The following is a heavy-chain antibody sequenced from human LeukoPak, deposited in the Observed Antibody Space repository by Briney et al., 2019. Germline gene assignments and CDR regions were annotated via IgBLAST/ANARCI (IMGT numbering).Heavy chain of an antibody. J-gene: IGHJ4*02. CDR3: AGGYYAGY. Sequence: PGGSLRLSCVGSGFTFSNYWINWVRQAPGKGLEWVGNINEDGSRKNYADSVKGRFTISRDNSKNSLYLQIDSLRAEDTALYYCAGGYYAGYWGQGTQVTVSS. D-gene: IGHD2-2*01. CDR2: INEDGSRK. V-gene: IGHV3-7*04. CDR1: GFTFSNYW.